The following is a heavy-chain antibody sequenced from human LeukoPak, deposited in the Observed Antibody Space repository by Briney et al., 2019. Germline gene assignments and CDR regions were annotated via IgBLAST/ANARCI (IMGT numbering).Heavy chain of an antibody. D-gene: IGHD3-22*01. CDR3: AKSSYYDSSGYYREYYFDF. Sequence: PGGSLRLSCAASRFTFSTYGMSWVRQAPGKGLEWVSSISGSGGSTNYAYSVKGRFTISSDNSKNTLYLQMNSLRDEDTAVYYCAKSSYYDSSGYYREYYFDFWGQGTLVTVSS. CDR2: ISGSGGST. CDR1: RFTFSTYG. V-gene: IGHV3-23*01. J-gene: IGHJ4*02.